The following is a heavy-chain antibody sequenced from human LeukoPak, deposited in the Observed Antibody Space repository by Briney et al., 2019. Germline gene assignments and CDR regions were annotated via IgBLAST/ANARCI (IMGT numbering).Heavy chain of an antibody. CDR3: ARGYRQQLWSFLNY. D-gene: IGHD5-18*01. V-gene: IGHV3-21*01. J-gene: IGHJ4*02. CDR1: GFTFSSYS. CDR2: ISSSSSYI. Sequence: PGGSLRLSCAASGFTFSSYSMNWVRQAPGKGLEWVSSISSSSSYIYYADSVKGRFTISRDNAKNSLYLQVNSLSAEDTAVYYCARGYRQQLWSFLNYWGQGTLVTVSS.